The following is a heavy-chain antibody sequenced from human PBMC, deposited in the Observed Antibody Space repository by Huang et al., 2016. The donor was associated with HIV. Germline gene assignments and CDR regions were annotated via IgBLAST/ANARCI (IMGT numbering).Heavy chain of an antibody. CDR1: GDSVDSSYSY. CDR2: IYYNGNT. V-gene: IGHV4-39*02. CDR3: SRGPSTPATEL. J-gene: IGHJ3*01. D-gene: IGHD1-1*01. Sequence: QVQLQESGQGLVKPSDTLSLTCIVSGDSVDSSYSYWGWVRQPPGKGLEWRGSIYYNGNTYYNKYLKGRITISVDTSKNHFSLNLKTVTAADTAVYYCSRGPSTPATELWGQGTMVTVSS.